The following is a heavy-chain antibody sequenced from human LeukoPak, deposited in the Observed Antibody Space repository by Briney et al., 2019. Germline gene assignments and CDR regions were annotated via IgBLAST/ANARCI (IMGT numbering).Heavy chain of an antibody. Sequence: GASVKVSCKASGYTFNSYGISWVRQAPGQGLEWMGWISCYNGKTNYAQKLQGRVTMTTDTSTSTAYMELRSLRSDDTAVYYCARDVGIAVAGIFPYFDYWGRGTLVTVSS. CDR3: ARDVGIAVAGIFPYFDY. J-gene: IGHJ4*02. CDR1: GYTFNSYG. V-gene: IGHV1-18*01. CDR2: ISCYNGKT. D-gene: IGHD6-19*01.